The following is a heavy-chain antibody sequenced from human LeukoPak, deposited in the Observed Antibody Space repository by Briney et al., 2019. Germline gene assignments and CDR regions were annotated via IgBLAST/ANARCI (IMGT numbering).Heavy chain of an antibody. CDR3: ARDIRDGIHGAEWYFDL. D-gene: IGHD5-24*01. Sequence: SETLSLTCTVPGGSISSYYWNWIRQPPGKGLEWIGYIYYSGSTTNYNPSLESRVTISVDTSKNYFPLKLSSVTAADTAVYYCARDIRDGIHGAEWYFDLWGRGTLVTVSS. CDR2: IYYSGSTT. CDR1: GGSISSYY. V-gene: IGHV4-59*01. J-gene: IGHJ2*01.